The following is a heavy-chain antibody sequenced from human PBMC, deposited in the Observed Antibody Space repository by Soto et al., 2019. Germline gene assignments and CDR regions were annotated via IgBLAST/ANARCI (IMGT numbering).Heavy chain of an antibody. J-gene: IGHJ4*02. CDR2: IKSKTDGGTT. CDR3: TTERPHYYDSSDQGVY. Sequence: EVQLVESGGGLVKPGGSLRLSCAASGFTFSNAWMSWVRQAPGKGLEWVGRIKSKTDGGTTDYAAPVKGRFTISRDDSKNTLYLQMNSLKTEDTAVYYCTTERPHYYDSSDQGVYWGQGTLVTVSS. D-gene: IGHD3-22*01. CDR1: GFTFSNAW. V-gene: IGHV3-15*01.